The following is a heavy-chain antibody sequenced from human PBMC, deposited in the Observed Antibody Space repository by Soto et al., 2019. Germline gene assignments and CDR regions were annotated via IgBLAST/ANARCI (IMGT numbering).Heavy chain of an antibody. CDR2: FDPEDGET. J-gene: IGHJ4*02. D-gene: IGHD3-10*01. CDR3: ARGIWFGELGEYYFDY. V-gene: IGHV1-24*01. Sequence: ASVKVSCKVSGYTLTELSMHWVRQAPGKGLERMGGFDPEDGETIYAQKFQGRVTITADTSTGTAYMELSSLRSEDTAVYYCARGIWFGELGEYYFDYWGQGTLVTVSS. CDR1: GYTLTELS.